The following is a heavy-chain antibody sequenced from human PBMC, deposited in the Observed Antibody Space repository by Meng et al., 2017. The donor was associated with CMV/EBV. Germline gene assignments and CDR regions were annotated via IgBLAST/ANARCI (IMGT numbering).Heavy chain of an antibody. CDR3: ARIPRIAAAGTGWFDP. J-gene: IGHJ5*02. V-gene: IGHV4-39*01. Sequence: SISSSSYDWAWIRQPPGQGREWIGSTYYSGRTYYNPSLKSRVTISVDTSKNQFSLKLSSVTAADTAVYYCARIPRIAAAGTGWFDPWGQGTLVTVSS. CDR2: TYYSGRT. CDR1: SISSSSYD. D-gene: IGHD6-13*01.